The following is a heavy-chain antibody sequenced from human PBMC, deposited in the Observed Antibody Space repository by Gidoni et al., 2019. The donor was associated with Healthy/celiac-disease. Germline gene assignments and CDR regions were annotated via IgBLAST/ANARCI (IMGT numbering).Heavy chain of an antibody. Sequence: QVQLQQWGAGLLKPSETLSLTCAVYGGSFSGYYWSWIRQPPGKGLEWIGEINHSGSTNYNPSLKSRVTISVDTSKNQFSLKLSSVTAADTAVYDCSRGRAARHQLLDYWGQGTLVTVSS. D-gene: IGHD6-6*01. V-gene: IGHV4-34*01. CDR1: GGSFSGYY. J-gene: IGHJ4*02. CDR3: SRGRAARHQLLDY. CDR2: INHSGST.